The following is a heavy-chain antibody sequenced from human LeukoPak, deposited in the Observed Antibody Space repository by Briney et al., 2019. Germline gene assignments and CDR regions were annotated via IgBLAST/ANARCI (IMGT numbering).Heavy chain of an antibody. J-gene: IGHJ4*02. Sequence: GGSLRLSCTASGFTFGDYAMSWVRQAPGKGLEWVGFIRSKAYGGTTENAASVKGRFTISRDDSKSIAYLQMNSLQTEDTAVHYCTRDKGYSFDCWGQGTLVTVSS. D-gene: IGHD2-15*01. CDR2: IRSKAYGGTT. CDR1: GFTFGDYA. V-gene: IGHV3-49*04. CDR3: TRDKGYSFDC.